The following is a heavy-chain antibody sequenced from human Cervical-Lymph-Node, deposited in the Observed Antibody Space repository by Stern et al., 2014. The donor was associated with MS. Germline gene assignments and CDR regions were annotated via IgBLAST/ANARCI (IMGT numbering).Heavy chain of an antibody. V-gene: IGHV3-74*03. CDR3: ARDYEGITVPSKLFDS. CDR2: INSDGSST. Sequence: EVQLVESGGGLVQPGGSLRLSCAASGFTFSSYWMHWVRQAPGKGLVWVSRINSDGSSTTYADSVKGRFTISRDNAKNTLYLQMNSLKVEDTAVYYCARDYEGITVPSKLFDSWGQGTLVTVSS. D-gene: IGHD6-19*01. CDR1: GFTFSSYW. J-gene: IGHJ4*02.